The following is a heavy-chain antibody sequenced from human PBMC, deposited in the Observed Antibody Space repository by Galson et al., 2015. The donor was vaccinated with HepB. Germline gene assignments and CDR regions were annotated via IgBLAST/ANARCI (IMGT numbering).Heavy chain of an antibody. V-gene: IGHV3-15*01. Sequence: SLRLSCAASGFTFSNAWMSWVRQAPGKGLEWVGRIKSKTDGGTTDYAAPVKGRFTISRDDSKNTLYLQMNSLKTEDTAVYYCTTESDYYDSSGYYYPYYFDYWGQGTLVTVSS. J-gene: IGHJ4*02. CDR3: TTESDYYDSSGYYYPYYFDY. CDR2: IKSKTDGGTT. CDR1: GFTFSNAW. D-gene: IGHD3-22*01.